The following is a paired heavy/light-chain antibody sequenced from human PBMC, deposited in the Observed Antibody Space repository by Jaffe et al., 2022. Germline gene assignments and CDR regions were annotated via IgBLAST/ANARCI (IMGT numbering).Light chain of an antibody. V-gene: IGKV3-20*01. CDR1: QSFYINY. Sequence: ENVLTQSPGTLSLSPGDRATLSCRASQSFYINYLAWYQQKPGQAPRLLISHVSTRATGIPDRFSGSGSGTDFTLTITRLEPEDFAVYFCQQYDTSPITFGQGTRLEIK. CDR2: HVS. J-gene: IGKJ5*01. CDR3: QQYDTSPIT.
Heavy chain of an antibody. CDR3: ARGVDWGSRGPYYFDS. V-gene: IGHV4-59*01. D-gene: IGHD7-27*01. CDR1: GGSIRRYY. CDR2: IYYSGRSGST. J-gene: IGHJ4*02. Sequence: QVQLQESGPGLVKPSETLSLTCNVSGGSIRRYYWTWMRQTPGKGLEYIGHIYYSGRSGSTNYNPSLQSRVTISVDTSNNQVSLKLTSVTAADTALYYCARGVDWGSRGPYYFDSWGQGTLVTVSS.